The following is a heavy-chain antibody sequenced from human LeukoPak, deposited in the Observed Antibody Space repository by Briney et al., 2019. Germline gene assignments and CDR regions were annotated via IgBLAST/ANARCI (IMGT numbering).Heavy chain of an antibody. D-gene: IGHD2-15*01. CDR3: ATYYCSGGNCYIPSSNFDY. Sequence: SQTLSLTCTVSGGSISSGDYYWRWIRQPPGKGLEWIGYIYYSGSTYYNPSLKSRVTISVDTSKNQFSLKLSSVTAADTAVYYCATYYCSGGNCYIPSSNFDYWGQGTLVTVSS. CDR1: GGSISSGDYY. CDR2: IYYSGST. V-gene: IGHV4-30-4*08. J-gene: IGHJ4*02.